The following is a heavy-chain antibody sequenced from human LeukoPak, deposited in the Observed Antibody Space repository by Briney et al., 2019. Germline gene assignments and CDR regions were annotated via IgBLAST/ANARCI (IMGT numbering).Heavy chain of an antibody. Sequence: GGSLRLSCAASGFAFSSHAMSRVRQAPGKGLEWVSGIGVGGGDTYYADSVKGRFTISRDNSKNTLYLQMNSLRAEDTAVYYCAKELYYYDSSGSFDYWGQGTLVAVSS. D-gene: IGHD3-22*01. CDR2: IGVGGGDT. V-gene: IGHV3-23*01. CDR1: GFAFSSHA. J-gene: IGHJ4*02. CDR3: AKELYYYDSSGSFDY.